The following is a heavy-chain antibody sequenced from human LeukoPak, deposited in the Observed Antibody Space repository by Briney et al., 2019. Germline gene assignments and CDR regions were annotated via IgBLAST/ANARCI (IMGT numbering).Heavy chain of an antibody. CDR2: ISYDGSNK. V-gene: IGHV3-30-3*01. J-gene: IGHJ4*02. Sequence: GGSLRLSCAASGFTFSSYAMHWVRQAPGKGLEWVAVISYDGSNKYYADSVKGRFTISRDNSKNTLYLQMNSLRAEDTAVYYCARDSDRDYYDSSGYEDYWGQGTLVTVSS. CDR1: GFTFSSYA. CDR3: ARDSDRDYYDSSGYEDY. D-gene: IGHD3-22*01.